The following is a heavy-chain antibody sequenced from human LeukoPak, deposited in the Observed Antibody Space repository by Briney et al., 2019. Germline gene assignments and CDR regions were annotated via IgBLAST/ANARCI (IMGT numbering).Heavy chain of an antibody. J-gene: IGHJ3*02. V-gene: IGHV3-20*04. CDR3: AKEELRRYCSSTSCYANAFDI. CDR1: GFTFDDYG. CDR2: INWNGGST. Sequence: GGSLRLSCAASGFTFDDYGMSWVRQAPGKGLEWVSGINWNGGSTGYADSVEGRFTISRDNSKNTLYLQMNSLRAEDTAVYYCAKEELRRYCSSTSCYANAFDIWGQGTMVTVSS. D-gene: IGHD2-2*01.